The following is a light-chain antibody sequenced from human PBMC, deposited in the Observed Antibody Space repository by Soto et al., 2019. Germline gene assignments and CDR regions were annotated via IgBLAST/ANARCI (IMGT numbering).Light chain of an antibody. V-gene: IGLV2-18*02. Sequence: QSALTQPPSVSGSPGQSVTISCSGTSSDVGSYNHVSWYQQAPGTAPKVMIYEVSNRPSGVPDRFSGSKSGNTASLTSSGLQPEDEADYDCYSFTTSNTYVFGTGTKVTVL. J-gene: IGLJ1*01. CDR1: SSDVGSYNH. CDR2: EVS. CDR3: YSFTTSNTYV.